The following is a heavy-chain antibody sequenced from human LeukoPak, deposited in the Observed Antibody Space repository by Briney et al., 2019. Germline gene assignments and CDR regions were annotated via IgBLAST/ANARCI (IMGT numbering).Heavy chain of an antibody. CDR2: ISYNGGSI. J-gene: IGHJ6*04. CDR3: AKQKGTTAGSMDV. V-gene: IGHV3-23*01. CDR1: GFTFSDYA. Sequence: GGSLRLSCAASGFTFSDYAMNWVRQAPGKGLEWVSGISYNGGSIYYVDSVKGRFTISRDNSKNTLYLQMNSLRAEATAIYYCAKQKGTTAGSMDVWGKGTTVTVSS. D-gene: IGHD4-11*01.